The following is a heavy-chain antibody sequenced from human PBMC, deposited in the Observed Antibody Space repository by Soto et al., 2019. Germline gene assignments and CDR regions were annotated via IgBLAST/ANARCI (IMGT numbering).Heavy chain of an antibody. J-gene: IGHJ6*02. D-gene: IGHD3-10*01. CDR2: IKSKTDGGTT. CDR1: GFTFSNAW. V-gene: IGHV3-15*01. CDR3: TTAPGSGWELLWFGELPYYYGMDV. Sequence: GGSLRLSCAASGFTFSNAWMSWVRQAPGKGLEWVGRIKSKTDGGTTDYAAPVKGRFTISRDDSKNTLYLQMNSLKTEDTAVYYCTTAPGSGWELLWFGELPYYYGMDVWGQGTTVTVSS.